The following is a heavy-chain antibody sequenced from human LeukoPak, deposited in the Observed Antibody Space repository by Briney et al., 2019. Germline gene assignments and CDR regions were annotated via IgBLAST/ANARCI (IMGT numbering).Heavy chain of an antibody. CDR2: IKQDGSEK. Sequence: GGSLRFSCAASGFTFSSYWMSWVRQAPGKGLEWVANIKQDGSEKYYVDSVKGRFTISRDNAKNSLYLQMNSLRAEDTAVYYCAREGMYSSSPARVWGQGTLVTVSS. CDR3: AREGMYSSSPARV. V-gene: IGHV3-7*01. CDR1: GFTFSSYW. D-gene: IGHD6-6*01. J-gene: IGHJ4*02.